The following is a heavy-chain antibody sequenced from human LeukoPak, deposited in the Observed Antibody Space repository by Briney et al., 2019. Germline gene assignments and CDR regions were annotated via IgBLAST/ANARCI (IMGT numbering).Heavy chain of an antibody. J-gene: IGHJ4*02. CDR1: GFTFSSYA. Sequence: GGSLRLSCAASGFTFSSYAMHWVRQAPGKGLEWVAVISYDGSNKYYADSVKGRFTISRDNSKNTLYLQMNSLRAEDTAVYYCARDLEYCSGGSCYEGIFDYWGQGTLVTVS. CDR2: ISYDGSNK. V-gene: IGHV3-30-3*01. CDR3: ARDLEYCSGGSCYEGIFDY. D-gene: IGHD2-15*01.